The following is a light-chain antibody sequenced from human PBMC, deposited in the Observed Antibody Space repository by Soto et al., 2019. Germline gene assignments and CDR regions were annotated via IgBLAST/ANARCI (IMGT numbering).Light chain of an antibody. V-gene: IGLV2-11*01. CDR3: CSYAGSYTFVV. CDR1: SSDVGGYNY. Sequence: QSALTQPRSVCGSPRQSVTISCTGTSSDVGGYNYVSWYQQHPGKAPKLMMYDVSKRPSGVPDRFSGSKSGNTASLTISGLQAEDEADYYCCSYAGSYTFVVFGGGTKLTVL. CDR2: DVS. J-gene: IGLJ2*01.